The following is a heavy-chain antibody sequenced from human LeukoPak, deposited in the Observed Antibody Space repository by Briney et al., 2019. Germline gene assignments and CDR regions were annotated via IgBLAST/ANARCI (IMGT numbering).Heavy chain of an antibody. J-gene: IGHJ3*02. D-gene: IGHD3-22*01. CDR1: GFTFSSYA. Sequence: PGGSLRLSCAASGFTFSSYAMHWVRQAPGKGLEWVAVISYDGSNKYYADSVKGRFTISRDNSKNTLYLQMNSLRAEDTAVYYCARVAPGYDAFDIWGQGTMVTVSS. CDR3: ARVAPGYDAFDI. CDR2: ISYDGSNK. V-gene: IGHV3-30-3*01.